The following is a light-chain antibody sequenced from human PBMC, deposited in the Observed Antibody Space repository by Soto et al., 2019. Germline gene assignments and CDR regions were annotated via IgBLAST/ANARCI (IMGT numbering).Light chain of an antibody. V-gene: IGKV3-11*01. Sequence: EIVVTQSPATLSLSPGERATLSCRASQSVSSYLAWYQQKPGQAPRLLIYDASNRATGIPTRFSGSGSGTDFTLTISSLEPEDFAVYYCQQRNKWPPVTFGGGTKVDIK. CDR3: QQRNKWPPVT. CDR2: DAS. CDR1: QSVSSY. J-gene: IGKJ4*01.